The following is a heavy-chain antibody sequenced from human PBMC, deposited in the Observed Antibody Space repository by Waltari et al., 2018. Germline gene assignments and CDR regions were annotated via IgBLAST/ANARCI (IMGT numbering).Heavy chain of an antibody. Sequence: QVQLQESGPGLVKPSETLSLTCPVSGGSISSYYWSWIRQPAGKGLEWIGRIYTSGSTNYNPSLKSRVTISVDKSKNQFSLKLSSVTAADTAVYYCARDRYCSSTSCYNWFDPWGQGTLVTVSS. J-gene: IGHJ5*02. CDR3: ARDRYCSSTSCYNWFDP. V-gene: IGHV4-4*07. D-gene: IGHD2-2*01. CDR1: GGSISSYY. CDR2: IYTSGST.